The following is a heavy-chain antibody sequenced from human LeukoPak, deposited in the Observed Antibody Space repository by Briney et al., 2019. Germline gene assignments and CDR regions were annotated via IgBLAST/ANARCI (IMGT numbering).Heavy chain of an antibody. J-gene: IGHJ4*02. CDR3: ARGYYDILTGYKIRRFDY. CDR2: MNPNSGNT. V-gene: IGHV1-8*02. D-gene: IGHD3-9*01. Sequence: ASVKVSRKASGYTFTSYDINWVRQATGQGLEWMGWMNPNSGNTGYAQKFQGRVTMTRNTSISTAYMELSSLRSEDTAVYYCARGYYDILTGYKIRRFDYWGQGTLVTVSS. CDR1: GYTFTSYD.